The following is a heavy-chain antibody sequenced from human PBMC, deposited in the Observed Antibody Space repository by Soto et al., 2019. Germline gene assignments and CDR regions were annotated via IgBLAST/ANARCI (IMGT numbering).Heavy chain of an antibody. D-gene: IGHD3-22*01. V-gene: IGHV1-18*01. CDR1: GYTFTSYK. CDR3: ARLYSDGSGFYYREFDY. Sequence: VQLVQSGVEVKKPGASVKVSCEASGYTFTSYKTSWLRQAPGQGLEWLGWINPHNGKTDYAQKVQDRVTMTADTSTSTAYMELRSVRSDDTAMYYCARLYSDGSGFYYREFDYWGQGTLVTVSS. J-gene: IGHJ4*02. CDR2: INPHNGKT.